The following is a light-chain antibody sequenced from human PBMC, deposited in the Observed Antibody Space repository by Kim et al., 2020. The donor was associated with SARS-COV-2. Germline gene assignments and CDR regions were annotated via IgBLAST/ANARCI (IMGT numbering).Light chain of an antibody. J-gene: IGKJ1*01. CDR1: QSVSSN. Sequence: SPGERATLSCRASQSVSSNLAWYRQRPGQPPRLLIYGASTRATGISARFSGSGSGTDFTLTITGLQSEDFAIFYCQQYDNLPRTFGQGTKVEI. V-gene: IGKV3-15*01. CDR2: GAS. CDR3: QQYDNLPRT.